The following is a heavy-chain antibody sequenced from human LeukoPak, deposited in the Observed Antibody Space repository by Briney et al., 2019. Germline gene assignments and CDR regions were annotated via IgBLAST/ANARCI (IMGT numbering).Heavy chain of an antibody. Sequence: GGSLRLSCSASGFTFNSYPVHWVRQAPGEGLEYVSGISRNGGSTYYADSVKGRFTISRDNSKNTLYLQMSRLRAEDTAVYYCVKESGFMVAPNSAFDIWGQGTMVTVSS. CDR3: VKESGFMVAPNSAFDI. CDR1: GFTFNSYP. D-gene: IGHD4/OR15-4a*01. CDR2: ISRNGGST. V-gene: IGHV3-64D*06. J-gene: IGHJ3*02.